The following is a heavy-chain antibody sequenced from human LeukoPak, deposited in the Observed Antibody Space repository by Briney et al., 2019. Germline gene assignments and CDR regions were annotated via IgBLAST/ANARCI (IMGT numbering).Heavy chain of an antibody. J-gene: IGHJ6*02. D-gene: IGHD3-9*01. V-gene: IGHV3-74*01. Sequence: PGGSLRLSCVAYGFTFSSYWMHWVRQDPRKGLVWVSRISGDGRNINYADSVRGRFTISRDNAKNTLYLQMNTLRVEYTAVYCCTRDLMDYDVSTGLHHYYMDVWGQGTTVTVSS. CDR2: ISGDGRNI. CDR3: TRDLMDYDVSTGLHHYYMDV. CDR1: GFTFSSYW.